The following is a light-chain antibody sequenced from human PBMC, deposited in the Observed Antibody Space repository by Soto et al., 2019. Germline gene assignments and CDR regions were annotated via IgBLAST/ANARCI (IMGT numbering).Light chain of an antibody. Sequence: QAVVTQEPSLTVSPGGTVILTCGSSTGAVTNGHTPYWFQQKPGQAPRTLIYDTSNKHSWTPARFSGSLLGGKAALTLSGAQPEDEAEYYCLLSYDATNVVFGGGTKVTVL. CDR2: DTS. V-gene: IGLV7-46*01. CDR1: TGAVTNGHT. CDR3: LLSYDATNVV. J-gene: IGLJ2*01.